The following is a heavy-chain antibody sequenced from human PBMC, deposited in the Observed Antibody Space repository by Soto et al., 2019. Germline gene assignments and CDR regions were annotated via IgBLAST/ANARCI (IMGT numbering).Heavy chain of an antibody. D-gene: IGHD6-13*01. Sequence: EVQLVESGGGLVKPGGSLRLSCAASGFTFSSYSMNWVRQAPGKGLEWVSSISSSSSYIYYADSVKGRFTISRDNAKNSLYLQMNSLRAEDTAVYYCARAPGIAAPFDYWGQGTLVTVSS. J-gene: IGHJ4*02. CDR3: ARAPGIAAPFDY. CDR1: GFTFSSYS. CDR2: ISSSSSYI. V-gene: IGHV3-21*01.